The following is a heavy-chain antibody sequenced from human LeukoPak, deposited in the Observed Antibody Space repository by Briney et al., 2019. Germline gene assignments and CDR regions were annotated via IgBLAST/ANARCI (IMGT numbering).Heavy chain of an antibody. CDR2: NSGSGGST. J-gene: IGHJ6*02. Sequence: QSGGSLRLSCAASGFTFSSYAMSWVRQASVKGLEWVSANSGSGGSTYYADSVKGRLTISRDNSKNTLYLQMNSLRAEDTAVYYCAKTGGAYGYYGMDVWGQGTTVTVSS. D-gene: IGHD4-17*01. CDR3: AKTGGAYGYYGMDV. CDR1: GFTFSSYA. V-gene: IGHV3-23*01.